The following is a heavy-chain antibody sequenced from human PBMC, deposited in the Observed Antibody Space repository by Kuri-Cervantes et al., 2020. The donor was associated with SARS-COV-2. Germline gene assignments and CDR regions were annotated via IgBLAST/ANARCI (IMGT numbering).Heavy chain of an antibody. D-gene: IGHD3-9*01. CDR2: IYYSGSI. CDR1: GGSISRGGYY. CDR3: ARHPVYYDILTGYYTPYYFDY. Sequence: SETLSLTCTVSGGSISRGGYYWSWIRQHPEKGLEWIGYIYYSGSIYYNPSLKSRVAISVDTSKNLLSLKLSSVTAADTAVYYCARHPVYYDILTGYYTPYYFDYWGQGTRVTVSS. J-gene: IGHJ4*02. V-gene: IGHV4-31*03.